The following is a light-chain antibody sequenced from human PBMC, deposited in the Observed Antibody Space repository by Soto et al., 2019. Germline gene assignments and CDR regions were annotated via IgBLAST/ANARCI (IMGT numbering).Light chain of an antibody. J-gene: IGLJ2*01. V-gene: IGLV2-14*01. CDR3: SSYTSSTTVV. CDR1: SSDVGGYKY. CDR2: EVS. Sequence: QSALTQPASVSGAPGQSITISCTGTSSDVGGYKYVSWYQHHPGKAPKLMIYEVSYRPSGISNRFSGSKSGNTASLTISGLQAEDEDDYYCSSYTSSTTVVFGGGTKLTVL.